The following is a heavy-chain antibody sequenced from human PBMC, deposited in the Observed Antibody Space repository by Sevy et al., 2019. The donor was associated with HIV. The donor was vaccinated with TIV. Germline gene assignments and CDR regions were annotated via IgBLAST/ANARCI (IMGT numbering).Heavy chain of an antibody. D-gene: IGHD4-17*01. CDR2: ISDRGET. CDR3: AREGPYGDSSFDY. V-gene: IGHV3-23*01. Sequence: GGSLRLSCAASGFTFSDYAMSWVRQAPGQGLDWVSAISDRGETYYADSVRGHFTISRDNPRNTLILHLFSLRDEDTAVYYCAREGPYGDSSFDYWGQGLLVTVSS. CDR1: GFTFSDYA. J-gene: IGHJ4*02.